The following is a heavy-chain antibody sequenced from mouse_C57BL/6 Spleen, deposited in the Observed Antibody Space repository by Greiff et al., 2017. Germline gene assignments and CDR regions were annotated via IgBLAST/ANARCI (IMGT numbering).Heavy chain of an antibody. V-gene: IGHV1-64*01. Sequence: QVQLQQSGAELVKPGASVKLSCKASGYTFTSYWMHWVKQRPGQGLEWIGMIHPNSGSTNYNEKFKSKATLTVDKSSSTAYMQLSSLTSEDSAVYYCARSPLITTVVDYAMDYWGQGTSVTVSS. CDR1: GYTFTSYW. CDR2: IHPNSGST. CDR3: ARSPLITTVVDYAMDY. J-gene: IGHJ4*01. D-gene: IGHD1-1*01.